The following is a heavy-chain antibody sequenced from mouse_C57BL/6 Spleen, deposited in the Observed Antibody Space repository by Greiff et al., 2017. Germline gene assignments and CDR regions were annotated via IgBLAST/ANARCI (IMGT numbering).Heavy chain of an antibody. J-gene: IGHJ3*01. Sequence: VQLQESGAELVRPGASVTLSCKASGYTFTDYEMHWVKQTPVHGLEWIGAIDPETGGTAYNQKFKGKAILTADKSSSTAYMELRSLTSEDSAVYYCTRWGVAQASGPWFAYWGQGTLVTVSA. CDR3: TRWGVAQASGPWFAY. D-gene: IGHD3-2*02. CDR1: GYTFTDYE. CDR2: IDPETGGT. V-gene: IGHV1-15*01.